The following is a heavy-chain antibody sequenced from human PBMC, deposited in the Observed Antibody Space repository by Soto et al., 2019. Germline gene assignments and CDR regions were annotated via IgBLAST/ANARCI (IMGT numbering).Heavy chain of an antibody. J-gene: IGHJ6*02. CDR2: IDDRGIYM. CDR1: GFSLRPYT. Sequence: GGSVRLSXAASGFSLRPYTVTWVRQAPGKGLEWVSSIDDRGIYMHYADSVKGRFTVSRDNAANLVYLQMVSLRVEDTAVYYCAREEVDYAHMFRYTGLDVWGQGTTVTVSS. CDR3: AREEVDYAHMFRYTGLDV. V-gene: IGHV3-21*01. D-gene: IGHD3-10*02.